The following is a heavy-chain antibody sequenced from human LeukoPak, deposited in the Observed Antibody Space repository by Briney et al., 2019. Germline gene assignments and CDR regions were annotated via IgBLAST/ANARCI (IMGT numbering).Heavy chain of an antibody. CDR1: GGSISSYY. J-gene: IGHJ4*02. CDR3: ARVTGYMIEDYDY. Sequence: PSETLPLTCTVSGGSISSYYWSWIRQPPGKGLEWIGYIYYSGSTNYNSSLRSRVTISVDTSKNQFSLKLRSVTAADTAVYYCARVTGYMIEDYDYWGQGTLVTVSS. CDR2: IYYSGST. D-gene: IGHD3-22*01. V-gene: IGHV4-59*01.